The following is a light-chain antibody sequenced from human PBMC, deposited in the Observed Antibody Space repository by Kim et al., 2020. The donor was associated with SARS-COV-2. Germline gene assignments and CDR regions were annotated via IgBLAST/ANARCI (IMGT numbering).Light chain of an antibody. J-gene: IGLJ3*02. CDR3: NSRDSSGNHWV. V-gene: IGLV3-19*01. CDR1: NLRTSD. CDR2: GKN. Sequence: AWRQTVRITCQGDNLRTSDANWYQRKPGQALVLVLYGKNNRPSGVPGRVSCSSSGNTASLTSTGAQAEDEADYYSNSRDSSGNHWVFGGGTQLTV.